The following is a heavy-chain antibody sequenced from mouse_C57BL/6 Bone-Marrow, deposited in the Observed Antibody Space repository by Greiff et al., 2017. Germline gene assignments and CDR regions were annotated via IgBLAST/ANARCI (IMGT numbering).Heavy chain of an antibody. J-gene: IGHJ3*01. CDR3: TTDYGSPFAY. CDR2: FDPENGDT. V-gene: IGHV14-4*01. D-gene: IGHD1-1*01. CDR1: GFNIKDDY. Sequence: EVQLQESGAELVRPGASVKLSCTASGFNIKDDYMHWVQPRPEQGLEWIGWFDPENGDTEYASKFQGKATITADTSSNTAYLQLSSLTSEDTAVYYCTTDYGSPFAYGGQGTLVTVSA.